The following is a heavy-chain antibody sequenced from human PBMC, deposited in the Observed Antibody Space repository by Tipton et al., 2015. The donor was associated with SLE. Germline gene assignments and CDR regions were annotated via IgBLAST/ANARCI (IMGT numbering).Heavy chain of an antibody. D-gene: IGHD2-15*01. CDR3: ARATGGSAADAFHI. V-gene: IGHV4-59*08. Sequence: TLSLTCIVSGGSINDYYWGWIRQPPGKGLEWIGHIFHTGTTYSTPSLKSRITISVDTSNNQFSLRLRSVTAADTAVYFCARATGGSAADAFHICGQGTMVTVSS. J-gene: IGHJ3*02. CDR2: IFHTGTT. CDR1: GGSINDYY.